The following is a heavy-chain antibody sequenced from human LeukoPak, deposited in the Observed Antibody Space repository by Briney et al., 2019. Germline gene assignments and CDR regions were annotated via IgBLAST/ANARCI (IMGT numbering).Heavy chain of an antibody. J-gene: IGHJ3*02. CDR1: GGSVRTDDVY. CDR3: ARPSGSFWLRQAFEI. CDR2: ISYSGSA. V-gene: IGHV4-30-4*01. D-gene: IGHD3-10*01. Sequence: SQTLSLTCTVSGGSVRTDDVYWSWIRQPPGKGLEWIGFISYSGSAYYNPSLKSRVSISIDTSRNQFSLKLSSVTAADTAVYYCARPSGSFWLRQAFEIWGQGTLVTVSS.